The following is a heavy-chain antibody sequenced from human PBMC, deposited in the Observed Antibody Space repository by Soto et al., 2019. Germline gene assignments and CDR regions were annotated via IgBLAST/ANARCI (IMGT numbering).Heavy chain of an antibody. CDR3: ASYIVVVVAAIRGVDY. D-gene: IGHD2-15*01. Sequence: EVQLLESGGGLVQPGGSLRLSCAASGFTCSSYAMSWVRQAPGKGLEWVSAISGSGGSTYYADSVKGRFTISRDNSKNTMYMQMNSLRAEDTAVYYCASYIVVVVAAIRGVDYWGQGTLVTVSS. V-gene: IGHV3-23*01. CDR1: GFTCSSYA. J-gene: IGHJ4*02. CDR2: ISGSGGST.